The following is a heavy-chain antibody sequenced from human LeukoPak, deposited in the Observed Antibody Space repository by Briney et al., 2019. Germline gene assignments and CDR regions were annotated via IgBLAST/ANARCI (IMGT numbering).Heavy chain of an antibody. Sequence: ASVKVSCKASGFTFTSYYMYWVRQAPGQGLEWMGKINPSGGSTTYAQKFQGRVTMTRDTSTSTLYMGMSSLRSDDTAVYYCARDKGFGGNAALDIWGQGTMVTVSS. CDR2: INPSGGST. CDR1: GFTFTSYY. D-gene: IGHD3-10*01. CDR3: ARDKGFGGNAALDI. V-gene: IGHV1-46*01. J-gene: IGHJ3*02.